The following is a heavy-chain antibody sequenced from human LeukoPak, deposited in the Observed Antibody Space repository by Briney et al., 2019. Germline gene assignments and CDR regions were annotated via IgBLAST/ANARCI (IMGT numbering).Heavy chain of an antibody. CDR1: GFTVTNYG. Sequence: GGSLRLSCAASGFTVTNYGMVWVRQAPGKGLEWVSSINGRGDETHHADSVKGRFAISRDDSKNTLYLQMNSLRAEDTALYYCAKSPTVDAAFDIWGQGTMVTVSS. J-gene: IGHJ3*02. CDR3: AKSPTVDAAFDI. CDR2: INGRGDET. D-gene: IGHD4-23*01. V-gene: IGHV3-23*01.